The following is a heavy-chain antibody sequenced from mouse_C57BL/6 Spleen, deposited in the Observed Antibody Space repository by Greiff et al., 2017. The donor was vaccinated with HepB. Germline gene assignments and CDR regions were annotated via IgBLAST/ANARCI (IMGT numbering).Heavy chain of an antibody. D-gene: IGHD2-4*01. Sequence: ESGPGLVKPSQSLSLSCSVTGYSITSGYYWNWIRQFPGNQLEWMGYIRYDGSNNYNPSFKNRISITRDKSKNQFFLKLNSVTTEDTAKYYSAREGYDDDGGRYWYFDDWGTGTTVTVSS. CDR2: IRYDGSN. V-gene: IGHV3-6*01. J-gene: IGHJ1*03. CDR1: GYSITSGYY. CDR3: AREGYDDDGGRYWYFDD.